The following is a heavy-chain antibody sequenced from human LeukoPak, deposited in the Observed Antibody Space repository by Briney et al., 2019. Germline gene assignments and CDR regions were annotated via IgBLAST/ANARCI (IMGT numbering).Heavy chain of an antibody. CDR2: ISSSGSTI. Sequence: GGSLRLSCAASGFTFSSYEMNWVRQAPGKGLEWVSYISSSGSTISYADSVKGRFTISRDNAKNSLYLQMNSLRAEDTAVYYCARASSGWANNAFDIWGQGTMVTVSS. CDR1: GFTFSSYE. CDR3: ARASSGWANNAFDI. V-gene: IGHV3-48*03. D-gene: IGHD6-19*01. J-gene: IGHJ3*02.